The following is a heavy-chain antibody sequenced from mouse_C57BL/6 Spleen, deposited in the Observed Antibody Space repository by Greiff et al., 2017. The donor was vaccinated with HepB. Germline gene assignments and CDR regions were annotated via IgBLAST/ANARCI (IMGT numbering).Heavy chain of an antibody. D-gene: IGHD2-1*01. CDR3: ARGEYGNYGGPSWFAY. CDR1: GYTFTSYW. Sequence: QVQLQQPGAELVMPGASVKLSCKASGYTFTSYWMHWVKQRPGQGLERIGEIDPSDSYTNYNQKFKGKSTLTVDKSSSTAYMQLSSLTSEDSAVYYCARGEYGNYGGPSWFAYWGQGTLVTVSA. CDR2: IDPSDSYT. V-gene: IGHV1-69*01. J-gene: IGHJ3*01.